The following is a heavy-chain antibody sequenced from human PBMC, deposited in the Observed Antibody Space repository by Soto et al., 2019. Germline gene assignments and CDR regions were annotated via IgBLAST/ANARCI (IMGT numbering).Heavy chain of an antibody. Sequence: GESLKISCAASGFTFSSYAMSWVRQAPGKGLEWVSAISGSGGSTYYADSVKGRFTISRDNSKNTLYLQMNSLRAEDTAVYYCANRGRYFDWLLRSDTDYWGQGTLVTVSS. V-gene: IGHV3-23*01. J-gene: IGHJ4*02. CDR1: GFTFSSYA. CDR3: ANRGRYFDWLLRSDTDY. D-gene: IGHD3-9*01. CDR2: ISGSGGST.